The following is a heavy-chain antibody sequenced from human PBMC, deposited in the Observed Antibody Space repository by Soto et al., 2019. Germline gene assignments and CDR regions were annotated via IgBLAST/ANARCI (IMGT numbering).Heavy chain of an antibody. CDR2: VYHTGDT. CDR1: GGTVASSHW. J-gene: IGHJ5*02. Sequence: SETLSLTCGVSGGTVASSHWWSWVRQSRGGGLEWIGNVYHTGDTNLNPSHQSRVTISVDKSNNQFSLRLNSLTAADTAVYFCAREIVTAGGNNYFDPWGPGTLVTVSS. V-gene: IGHV4-4*02. CDR3: AREIVTAGGNNYFDP. D-gene: IGHD2-21*02.